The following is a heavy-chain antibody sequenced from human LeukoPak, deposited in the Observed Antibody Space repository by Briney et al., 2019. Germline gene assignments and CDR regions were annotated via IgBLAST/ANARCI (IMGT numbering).Heavy chain of an antibody. V-gene: IGHV1-58*02. J-gene: IGHJ5*02. Sequence: SVKVSCKASGFTFTSSAMQWVLQARGQRLEWIGWIVVGSGNTNYAQKFQERVTITRDMSTSTAYMELSSLRSEDTAVYYCAAKLGYCSSTSCQPPWGQGTMVTVSS. CDR2: IVVGSGNT. CDR1: GFTFTSSA. CDR3: AAKLGYCSSTSCQPP. D-gene: IGHD2-2*01.